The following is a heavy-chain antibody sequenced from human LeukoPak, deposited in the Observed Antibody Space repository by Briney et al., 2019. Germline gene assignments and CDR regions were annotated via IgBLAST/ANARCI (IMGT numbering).Heavy chain of an antibody. CDR3: ARPVEVAGRRDY. CDR1: GYSFTSYW. D-gene: IGHD5-24*01. J-gene: IGHJ4*02. CDR2: IYPGDSDT. Sequence: HGESLKISCKGSGYSFTSYWIGWVRQMPGKGLEWMGIIYPGDSDTRYSPSFQGQVTIPADKSISTAYLQWTRREASHPAMYYCARPVEVAGRRDYWVQGTPAIVSS. V-gene: IGHV5-51*01.